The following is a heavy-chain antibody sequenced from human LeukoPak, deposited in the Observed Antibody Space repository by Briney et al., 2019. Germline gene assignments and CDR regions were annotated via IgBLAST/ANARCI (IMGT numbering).Heavy chain of an antibody. J-gene: IGHJ5*02. D-gene: IGHD2-15*01. CDR1: GGSFSGYY. V-gene: IGHV4-34*01. CDR2: INHSGST. CDR3: ARGKDFRYCSGGSCYRRWFDP. Sequence: PSETPSLTCAVYGGSFSGYYWSWIRQPPGKGLEWIGEINHSGSTNYNPSLKSRVTISVDTSKNQFSLKLSSVTAADTAVYYCARGKDFRYCSGGSCYRRWFDPWGQGTLVTVSS.